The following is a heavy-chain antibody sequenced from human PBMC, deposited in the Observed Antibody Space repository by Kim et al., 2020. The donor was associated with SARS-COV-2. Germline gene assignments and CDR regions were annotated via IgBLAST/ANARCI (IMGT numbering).Heavy chain of an antibody. V-gene: IGHV3-48*02. CDR2: TI. CDR3: TRDFGDFDY. J-gene: IGHJ4*02. D-gene: IGHD3-3*01. Sequence: TIYYADSMKGRFTVSRDNAKNSLFLQMNSLRNEDTAVYYCTRDFGDFDYWGQGTLVTVSS.